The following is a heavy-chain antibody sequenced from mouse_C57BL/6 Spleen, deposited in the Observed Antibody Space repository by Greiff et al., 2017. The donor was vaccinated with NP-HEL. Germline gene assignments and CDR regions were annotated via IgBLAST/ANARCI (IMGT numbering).Heavy chain of an antibody. Sequence: EVQLQQSGAELVRPGASVKLSCTASGFNIKDDYMHWVKQRPEQGLEWIGWIDPENGDTEYASKFQGKATITADTSSNTAYLQLSSLTSEDTAVYYCTTGWDRGYWGQGTTLTVSS. V-gene: IGHV14-4*01. CDR1: GFNIKDDY. D-gene: IGHD3-3*01. J-gene: IGHJ2*01. CDR3: TTGWDRGY. CDR2: IDPENGDT.